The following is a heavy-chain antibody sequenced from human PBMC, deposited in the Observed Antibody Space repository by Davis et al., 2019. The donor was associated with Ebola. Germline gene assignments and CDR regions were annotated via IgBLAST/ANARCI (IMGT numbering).Heavy chain of an antibody. J-gene: IGHJ1*01. CDR1: GGSFSGYY. CDR3: ARGGWDWAGYFQH. Sequence: MPSEPLSLTCAVYGGSFSGYYWSWIRQPPGKGLEWIGEINHSGSTNDNPSLKSRVTISVSTSKNQFSLKLSSVTAADTAVYYCARGGWDWAGYFQHWGQGTLVTVSS. D-gene: IGHD6-19*01. CDR2: INHSGST. V-gene: IGHV4-34*01.